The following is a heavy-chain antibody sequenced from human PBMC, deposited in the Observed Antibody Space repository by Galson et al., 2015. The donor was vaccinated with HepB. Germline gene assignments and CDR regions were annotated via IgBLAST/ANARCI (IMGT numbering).Heavy chain of an antibody. V-gene: IGHV3-30*02. D-gene: IGHD4-17*01. Sequence: SLRLSCVASGFTFSSYGMHWVRQAPGKGLEWVAFIRYDGSNKYYADSVKGRFTISRDNSKNTLYLQMNSLRAEDTAVYYCAKDFYGDYVYGAFDIWGQGTMVTVSS. CDR1: GFTFSSYG. CDR2: IRYDGSNK. CDR3: AKDFYGDYVYGAFDI. J-gene: IGHJ3*02.